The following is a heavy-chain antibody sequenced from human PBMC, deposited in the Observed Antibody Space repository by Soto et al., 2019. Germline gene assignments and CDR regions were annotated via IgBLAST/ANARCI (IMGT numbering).Heavy chain of an antibody. J-gene: IGHJ4*02. D-gene: IGHD2-15*01. CDR1: GFSLSTTGVG. V-gene: IGHV2-5*02. CDR2: IYWDDDK. Sequence: QITLKESGPTLVKPTQTLTLTCTFSGFSLSTTGVGVGWIRQPPGKALEWLALIYWDDDKRYSPSLESRLTITKDTSRNQVVLTMTNMDPVDTATYFCAHRGIVCSDGSCYSHPFDYWGQGTLVTVSS. CDR3: AHRGIVCSDGSCYSHPFDY.